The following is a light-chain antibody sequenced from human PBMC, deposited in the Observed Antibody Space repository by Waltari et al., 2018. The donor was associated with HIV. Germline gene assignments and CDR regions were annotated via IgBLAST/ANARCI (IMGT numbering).Light chain of an antibody. CDR3: YSTESSGTHRV. J-gene: IGLJ3*02. Sequence: SYELTQPTSVSVSPGQTARITCSGDTLPKKYAHWYQQKSGQAPGLVIYEDIKRPSGIPERFSGSSSGTVAILTISGAQVEDEADYYCYSTESSGTHRVFGGGTKLTVL. CDR1: TLPKKY. V-gene: IGLV3-10*01. CDR2: EDI.